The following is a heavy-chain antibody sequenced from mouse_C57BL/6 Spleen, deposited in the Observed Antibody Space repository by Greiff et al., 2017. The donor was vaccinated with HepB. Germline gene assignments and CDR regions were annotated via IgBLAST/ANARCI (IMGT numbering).Heavy chain of an antibody. CDR1: GYSITSGYY. CDR2: ISYDGSN. CDR3: AREVYRGCAY. V-gene: IGHV3-6*01. D-gene: IGHD1-1*01. J-gene: IGHJ3*01. Sequence: EVKLEESGPGLVKPSQSLSLTCSVTGYSITSGYYWNWIRQFPGNKLEWMGYISYDGSNNYNPSLKNRISITRDTSKNQFFLKLNSVTTEDTAKYYCAREVYRGCAYWGQGTLVTVSA.